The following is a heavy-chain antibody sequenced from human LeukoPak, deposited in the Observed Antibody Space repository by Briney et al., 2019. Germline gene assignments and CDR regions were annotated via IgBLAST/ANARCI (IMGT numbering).Heavy chain of an antibody. V-gene: IGHV1-2*02. D-gene: IGHD2-15*01. J-gene: IGHJ4*02. CDR2: INPNSGGT. CDR3: ARAIVVVVAATATGVDY. CDR1: GGTFSSYA. Sequence: EASVKVSCKASGGTFSSYAISWVRQAPGQGLEWMGWINPNSGGTNYAQKFQGRVTMTRDTSISTAYMELSRLRSDDTAVYYCARAIVVVVAATATGVDYWGQGTLVTVSS.